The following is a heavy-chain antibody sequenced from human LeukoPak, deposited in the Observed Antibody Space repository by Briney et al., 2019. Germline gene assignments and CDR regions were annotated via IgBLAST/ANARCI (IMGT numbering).Heavy chain of an antibody. CDR3: ARRGDDFWSGYHYYYMDV. D-gene: IGHD3-3*01. V-gene: IGHV1-8*03. CDR2: MNPNDGNT. CDR1: GYTFTSYD. Sequence: GASVKVSCKASGYTFTSYDINWVRQATGQGLEWMGWMNPNDGNTGYAQKFQGRVTITRNTSISTAYMELSSLRSEDTAVYYCARRGDDFWSGYHYYYMDVWGKGTTVTVSS. J-gene: IGHJ6*03.